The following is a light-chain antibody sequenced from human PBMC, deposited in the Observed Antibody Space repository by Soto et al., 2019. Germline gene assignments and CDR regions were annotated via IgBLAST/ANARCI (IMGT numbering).Light chain of an antibody. Sequence: DIQMTQSPSSESASVGDRVTISCRASRGLTNYLAWYQQKPGKAPKLLIYAASSLQSGVPSRFSGSGSGTDSTLTISSLQPEDFATYYCQQANSLPLTFGGGTKVEIK. CDR2: AAS. J-gene: IGKJ4*01. CDR1: RGLTNY. V-gene: IGKV1-12*01. CDR3: QQANSLPLT.